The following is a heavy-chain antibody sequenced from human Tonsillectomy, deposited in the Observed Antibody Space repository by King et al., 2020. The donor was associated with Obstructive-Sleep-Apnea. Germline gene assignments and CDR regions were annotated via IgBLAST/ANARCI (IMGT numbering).Heavy chain of an antibody. CDR1: GGSFSGYY. D-gene: IGHD3-9*01. J-gene: IGHJ3*02. CDR3: ARGPAFLTGLSSCAFDI. V-gene: IGHV4-34*01. CDR2: INHSGST. Sequence: VQLQQWGAGLLKPSETLSLTCAVYGGSFSGYYWSWIRQPPGKGLEWMGEINHSGSTNYNPSLKSRVTISVDTSKNQFSLKLSSVTAADTAVYYCARGPAFLTGLSSCAFDIWGQGTMVTVSS.